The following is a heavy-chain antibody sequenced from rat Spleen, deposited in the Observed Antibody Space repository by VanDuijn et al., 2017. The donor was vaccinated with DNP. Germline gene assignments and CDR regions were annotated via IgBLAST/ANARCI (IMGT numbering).Heavy chain of an antibody. J-gene: IGHJ3*01. CDR2: VSTSGSRT. CDR1: GFSFSDSN. Sequence: EVQLVESGGGLVQPGTSLKLSCSGSGFSFSDSNMAWFRQAPKRGLEWGATVSTSGSRTYYPDSVKGRFTISRDDAKSSLYLQMDSLRSEDTATYYCTTAAAYWGQGTLVTVSS. D-gene: IGHD1-2*01. V-gene: IGHV5-7*01. CDR3: TTAAAY.